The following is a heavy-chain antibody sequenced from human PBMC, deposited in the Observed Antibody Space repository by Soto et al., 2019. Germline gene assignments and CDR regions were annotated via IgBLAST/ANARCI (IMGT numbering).Heavy chain of an antibody. CDR3: ARGLRLRGYDLWRGPPNYYGMDV. J-gene: IGHJ6*02. V-gene: IGHV1-8*01. CDR2: MNPNSGNT. D-gene: IGHD3-3*01. Sequence: ASVKVSCKASGYTFTSYDINWVRQATGQGLEWMGWMNPNSGNTGYAQKFQGRVTMTRNTTISTAYMELSSLRPEDTDVYYGARGLRLRGYDLWRGPPNYYGMDVWGQGTTVTVSS. CDR1: GYTFTSYD.